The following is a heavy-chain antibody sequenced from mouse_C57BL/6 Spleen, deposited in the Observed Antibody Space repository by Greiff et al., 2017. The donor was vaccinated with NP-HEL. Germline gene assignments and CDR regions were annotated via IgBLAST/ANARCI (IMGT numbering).Heavy chain of an antibody. CDR1: GFTFSSYG. Sequence: VQLKESGGDLVKPGGSLKLSCAASGFTFSSYGMSWVRQTPDKRLEWVATISSGGSYTSSPDSVKGRFPISRDNAKNTLYLQMSSLKSEDTAMYYCARIPFITTVVERYWYFDVWGTGTTVTVSS. CDR3: ARIPFITTVVERYWYFDV. D-gene: IGHD1-1*01. V-gene: IGHV5-6*01. J-gene: IGHJ1*03. CDR2: ISSGGSYT.